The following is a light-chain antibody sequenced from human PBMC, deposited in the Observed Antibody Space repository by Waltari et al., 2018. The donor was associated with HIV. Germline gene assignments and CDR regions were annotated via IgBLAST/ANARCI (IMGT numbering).Light chain of an antibody. CDR3: AAWDDSLNGHVV. J-gene: IGLJ2*01. CDR1: RSNIGTNS. V-gene: IGLV1-44*01. Sequence: QSELTQSPSASGTPGQRVTISCSGSRSNIGTNSVNWYQQLPGTTPKLPIYSNSQRPSGVPDRFSGSKSGTSASLAITGLQAEDEADYYCAAWDDSLNGHVVFGGGTKLTVL. CDR2: SNS.